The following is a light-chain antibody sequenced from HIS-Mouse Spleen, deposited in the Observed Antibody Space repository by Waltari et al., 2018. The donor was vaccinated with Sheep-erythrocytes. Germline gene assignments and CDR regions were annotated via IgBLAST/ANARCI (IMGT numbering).Light chain of an antibody. CDR2: EGS. Sequence: QSALTQPASVSGSPGQSITISCTGTSSDVGSYNLVSWSQQHPGKAPKLMIYEGSKRTAGVSNRFSGSKSGNTASLTISGLQAEDEADYDCCSYAGSSTFHVVFGGGTKLTVL. V-gene: IGLV2-23*03. J-gene: IGLJ2*01. CDR3: CSYAGSSTFHVV. CDR1: SSDVGSYNL.